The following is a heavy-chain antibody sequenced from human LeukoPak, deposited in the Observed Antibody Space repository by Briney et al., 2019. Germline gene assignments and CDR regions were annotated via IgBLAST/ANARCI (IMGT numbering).Heavy chain of an antibody. CDR2: IYYSGST. Sequence: SETLSLTCTVSGGSISSSSYYWGWIRQPPGKGLEWIGSIYYSGSTYYNPSLKIRVTISVDTSKNQFSLKLSSVTAADTAVYYCARDNYDFWSGYYSYYYYYYMDVWGKGTTVTVSS. V-gene: IGHV4-39*02. CDR1: GGSISSSSYY. J-gene: IGHJ6*03. D-gene: IGHD3-3*01. CDR3: ARDNYDFWSGYYSYYYYYYMDV.